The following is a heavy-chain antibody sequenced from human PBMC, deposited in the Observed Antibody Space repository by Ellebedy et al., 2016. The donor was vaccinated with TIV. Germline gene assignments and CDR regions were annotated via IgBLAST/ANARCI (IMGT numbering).Heavy chain of an antibody. CDR1: GFTFSSYS. CDR2: ISSSSSYI. Sequence: GESLKISXAASGFTFSSYSMNWVRQAPGKGLEWVSSISSSSSYIYYADSVKGRFTISRDNAKNSLYLQMNSLRAEDTALYYCAKGTIFGVVIYDAFDIWGQGTMVTVSS. J-gene: IGHJ3*02. D-gene: IGHD3-3*01. V-gene: IGHV3-21*04. CDR3: AKGTIFGVVIYDAFDI.